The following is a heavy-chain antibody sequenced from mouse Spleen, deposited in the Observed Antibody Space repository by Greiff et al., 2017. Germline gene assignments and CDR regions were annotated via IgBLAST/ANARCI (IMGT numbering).Heavy chain of an antibody. CDR1: GFTFSSYA. D-gene: IGHD3-1*01. Sequence: DVKLVESGGGLVKPGGSLKLSCAASGFTFSSYAMSWVRQTPEKRLEWVATISSGGSYTYYPDSVKGRFTISRDNAKNTLYLQMSSLRSEDTAMYYCARQGSSGPLDYWGQGTTLTVSS. CDR2: ISSGGSYT. CDR3: ARQGSSGPLDY. J-gene: IGHJ2*01. V-gene: IGHV5-9-3*01.